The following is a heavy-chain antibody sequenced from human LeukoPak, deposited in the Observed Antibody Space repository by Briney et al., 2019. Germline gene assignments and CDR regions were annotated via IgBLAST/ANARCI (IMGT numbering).Heavy chain of an antibody. Sequence: GASVKVSCKASGYTFAGYFMHWVRQAPGQGLEWMGWINPNNGGTNYAQKFQGRVTMTRDTSISTAYMELSRLRSDDTAVYYCARVGRGSYGYSDYWGQGTLVTVSS. CDR3: ARVGRGSYGYSDY. J-gene: IGHJ4*02. CDR1: GYTFAGYF. CDR2: INPNNGGT. V-gene: IGHV1-2*02. D-gene: IGHD5-18*01.